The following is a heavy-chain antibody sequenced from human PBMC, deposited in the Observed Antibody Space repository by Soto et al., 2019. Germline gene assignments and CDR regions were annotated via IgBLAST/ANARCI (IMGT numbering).Heavy chain of an antibody. Sequence: QVQLQESGPGLVKPSQTLSLTCTVSGGSISSGGYYWSWIRQHPGKGLEWIGYIYYSGSTYYNPSLKSRVTISVDTSKNQFSLKLSSVTAADTAVYYCARAVVRTYYYGSGSYRFDYWGQGTLVTVSS. D-gene: IGHD3-10*01. CDR1: GGSISSGGYY. V-gene: IGHV4-31*03. CDR2: IYYSGST. CDR3: ARAVVRTYYYGSGSYRFDY. J-gene: IGHJ4*02.